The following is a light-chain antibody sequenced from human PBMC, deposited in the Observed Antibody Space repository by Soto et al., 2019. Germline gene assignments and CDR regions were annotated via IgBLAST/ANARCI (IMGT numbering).Light chain of an antibody. V-gene: IGKV3-20*01. CDR2: AAS. CDR3: QQYGTSPFT. CDR1: QSVSNNY. Sequence: EIVLTQSPGTLSLSPGERATLSCRASQSVSNNYLAWYQQKPGQAPRLLISAASSRATGIPERFSGSGSGTDFTLTISRLETEDFAVYYCQQYGTSPFTFGPGTKVDIK. J-gene: IGKJ3*01.